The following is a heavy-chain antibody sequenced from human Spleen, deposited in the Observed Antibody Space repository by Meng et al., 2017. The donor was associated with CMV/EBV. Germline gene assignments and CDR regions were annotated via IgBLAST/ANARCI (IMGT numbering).Heavy chain of an antibody. CDR1: GFTFGIYG. CDR3: AKDDPVFHY. Sequence: QVGGSGGCVVRAGGSLRLSCAAFGFTFGIYGMHWVRQAPGKGPEWVAFIRNDESDKYYGDSVKGRFTISRDTSKNTVDLQMNSLRTEDTAVYYCAKDDPVFHYWGQGTLVTVSS. V-gene: IGHV3-30*02. J-gene: IGHJ4*02. CDR2: IRNDESDK.